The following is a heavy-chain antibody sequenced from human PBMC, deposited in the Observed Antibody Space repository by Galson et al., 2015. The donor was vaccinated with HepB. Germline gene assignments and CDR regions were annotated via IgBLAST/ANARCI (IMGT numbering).Heavy chain of an antibody. V-gene: IGHV3-7*01. CDR2: INQDGSET. CDR3: ARAEVFLRRGYPYYYGLGV. Sequence: SLRLSCAVSGFNFSRFWMSWVRQAPGKGLEWVANINQDGSETYFEDSMRGRLTISRDNSKNSLGLHMNSPRVEDTAVYYCARAEVFLRRGYPYYYGLGVWGHGTTVTVSS. CDR1: GFNFSRFW. D-gene: IGHD2/OR15-2a*01. J-gene: IGHJ6*02.